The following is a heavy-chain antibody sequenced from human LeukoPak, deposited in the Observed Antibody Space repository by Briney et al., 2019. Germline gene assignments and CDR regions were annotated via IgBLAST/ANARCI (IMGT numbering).Heavy chain of an antibody. V-gene: IGHV4-59*12. Sequence: SETLSLTCTVSGGSISSYYWSWIRQPPGKGLEWIGYIYYSGSTNYNPSLKSRVTISVDTSKNQFSLKLSSVTAADTGVYYCARDRGGPGSWLSWGQGTLVTVSS. CDR3: ARDRGGPGSWLS. CDR2: IYYSGST. J-gene: IGHJ5*02. CDR1: GGSISSYY. D-gene: IGHD3-10*01.